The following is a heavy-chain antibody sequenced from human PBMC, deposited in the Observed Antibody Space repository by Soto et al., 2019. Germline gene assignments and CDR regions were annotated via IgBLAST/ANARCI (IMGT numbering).Heavy chain of an antibody. D-gene: IGHD3-3*01. J-gene: IGHJ6*02. CDR3: ARTLRITIFGKPGGMDV. CDR2: IYHSGST. Sequence: QLQLQESGSGLVKPSQTLSLTCAVSGGSISSGGYSWSWIRQPPGKGLEWIGYIYHSGSTYYNPSLKSRVTISVDRSKNQFSLKLSSVTAADTAVYYCARTLRITIFGKPGGMDVWGQGTTVTVSS. CDR1: GGSISSGGYS. V-gene: IGHV4-30-2*01.